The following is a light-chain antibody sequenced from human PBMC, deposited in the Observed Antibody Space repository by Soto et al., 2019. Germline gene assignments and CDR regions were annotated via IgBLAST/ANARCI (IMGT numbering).Light chain of an antibody. CDR1: HAVSSSY. V-gene: IGKV3-20*01. J-gene: IGKJ1*01. CDR2: DVS. Sequence: ELVLTQSPGTLSLSPGERATLSCRVGHAVSSSYLAWYQQKPGQSPRLLMFDVSNRATGIPARFSGSGSGTDFTLTISSLQPDDFATYYCQQHQSYSTFGQGTKVDIK. CDR3: QQHQSYST.